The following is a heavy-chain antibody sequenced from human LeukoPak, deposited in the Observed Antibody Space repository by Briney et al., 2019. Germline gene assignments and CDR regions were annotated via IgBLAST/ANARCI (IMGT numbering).Heavy chain of an antibody. CDR1: GFTFSSYS. CDR3: AKGHYYGSGIYDY. J-gene: IGHJ4*02. V-gene: IGHV3-21*04. D-gene: IGHD3-10*01. Sequence: PGGSLRLSCAASGFTFSSYSMNWVRQAPGKGLEWVSSISSSSSYIYYADSVKGRFTISRDNAKNSLYLQMNSLRAEDTALYYCAKGHYYGSGIYDYWGQGTLVTVSS. CDR2: ISSSSSYI.